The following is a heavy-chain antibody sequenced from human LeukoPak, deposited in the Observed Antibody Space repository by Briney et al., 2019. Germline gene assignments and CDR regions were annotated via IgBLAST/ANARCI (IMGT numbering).Heavy chain of an antibody. CDR1: GFTFSSYA. V-gene: IGHV3-64*04. J-gene: IGHJ4*02. Sequence: GGSLRLSCSASGFTFSSYAMHWVRQAPGKGLEYVSAISSNGGSTYYADSVEGRFTISRDNAKNTLYLQMNSLRGEDTAVYYCARGASNRFDYWGQGTLVTVSS. CDR2: ISSNGGST. CDR3: ARGASNRFDY. D-gene: IGHD1-14*01.